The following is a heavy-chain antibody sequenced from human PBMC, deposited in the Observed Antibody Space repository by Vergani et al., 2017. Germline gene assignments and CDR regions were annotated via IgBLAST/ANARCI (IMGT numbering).Heavy chain of an antibody. J-gene: IGHJ4*02. Sequence: QVQLVQSGAEVKKPGSSVKVSCKASGGTFSSYAISWVRQAPGQGLEWMGRIIPILGIANYAQKFQSRVTITAGKSKSTAYMELSSLRSEDTAVYYCAGSPVPSYSSGLYGPDYWGQGTLVTVSS. CDR3: AGSPVPSYSSGLYGPDY. CDR2: IIPILGIA. D-gene: IGHD6-19*01. CDR1: GGTFSSYA. V-gene: IGHV1-69*04.